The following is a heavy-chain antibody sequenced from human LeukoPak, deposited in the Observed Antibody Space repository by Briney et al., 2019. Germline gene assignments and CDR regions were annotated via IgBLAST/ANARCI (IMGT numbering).Heavy chain of an antibody. J-gene: IGHJ5*02. V-gene: IGHV4-34*01. CDR2: INHSGST. D-gene: IGHD2-8*01. CDR3: ARHMYASPFDP. CDR1: GGSFSGYY. Sequence: SETLSLTCAVYGGSFSGYYWSWIRQPPGKGLEWIGEINHSGSTNYNPSLKSRVTISVDTSKNQFSLKLSSVTAADTAVYYCARHMYASPFDPWGQGTLVTVSS.